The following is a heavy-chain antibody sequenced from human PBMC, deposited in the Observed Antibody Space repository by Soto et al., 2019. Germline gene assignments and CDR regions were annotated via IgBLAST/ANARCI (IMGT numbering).Heavy chain of an antibody. V-gene: IGHV5-51*01. J-gene: IGHJ5*02. D-gene: IGHD1-7*01. Sequence: PGESLKISCKGSGYSFTSYWIGWVRQMPGKGLEWMGIIYPGDPDTRYSPSFQGRVTISAEKSISTAYLQWSSLKAADTAMYYCARQDWNYINWFDPWGQGTLVTVSS. CDR3: ARQDWNYINWFDP. CDR1: GYSFTSYW. CDR2: IYPGDPDT.